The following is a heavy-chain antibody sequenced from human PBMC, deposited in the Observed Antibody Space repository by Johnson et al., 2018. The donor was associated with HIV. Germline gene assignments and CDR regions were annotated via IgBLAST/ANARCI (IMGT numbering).Heavy chain of an antibody. J-gene: IGHJ3*02. CDR2: IYASGDT. CDR1: EFTFSNAW. Sequence: VQLVESGGNLVKSGGSLRLSCAASEFTFSNAWMTWVRQAPGKGLEWVSVIYASGDTYHAASVKGRFTISRDNSKNTVYLQMSSLRVEDTAIYHCARDLMVGPTRTGSFDIWGQGTMVTVSS. D-gene: IGHD1-26*01. CDR3: ARDLMVGPTRTGSFDI. V-gene: IGHV3-66*02.